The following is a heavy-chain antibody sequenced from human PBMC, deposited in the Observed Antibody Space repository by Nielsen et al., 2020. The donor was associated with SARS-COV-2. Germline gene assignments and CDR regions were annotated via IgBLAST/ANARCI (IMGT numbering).Heavy chain of an antibody. CDR3: AKSEWFGEYSFTPLGFAS. J-gene: IGHJ4*02. Sequence: GESLKISCAASGFTFSSYSMNWVRQAPGKGLEWVSSISSSSSYIYYADSVKGRFTISRDNAKNSLYLQMNSLRAEDTAVYYCAKSEWFGEYSFTPLGFASSGQGPLVTVSS. CDR2: ISSSSSYI. CDR1: GFTFSSYS. D-gene: IGHD3-10*01. V-gene: IGHV3-21*04.